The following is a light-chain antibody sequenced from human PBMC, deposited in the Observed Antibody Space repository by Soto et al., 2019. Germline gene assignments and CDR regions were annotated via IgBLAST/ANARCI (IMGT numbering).Light chain of an antibody. Sequence: DIQMTQFPSALSASVGDRVTITCRASQSVKIWLAWYQQKPGKAPKLLISEASTVETGVPARFSGSGSGTQFTLTISSLQPDDLATYYCQQYNNFWTFGQGTKVQI. J-gene: IGKJ1*01. CDR2: EAS. V-gene: IGKV1-5*03. CDR1: QSVKIW. CDR3: QQYNNFWT.